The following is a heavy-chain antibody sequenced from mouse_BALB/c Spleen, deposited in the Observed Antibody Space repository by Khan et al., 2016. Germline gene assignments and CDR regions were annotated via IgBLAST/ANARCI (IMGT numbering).Heavy chain of an antibody. D-gene: IGHD1-1*01. J-gene: IGHJ2*01. Sequence: QVQLQQSGAELVKPGASVKLSCKASGYTFTNYDINWVRQRPEQGLEWIGWIFPGAGFTKYNDKFKGKATLTTDRSSSTAYMQLSRLTSEDSAVYFCARETVVSPYYFDYWGQGTTLTVSS. CDR3: ARETVVSPYYFDY. V-gene: IGHV1-85*01. CDR2: IFPGAGFT. CDR1: GYTFTNYD.